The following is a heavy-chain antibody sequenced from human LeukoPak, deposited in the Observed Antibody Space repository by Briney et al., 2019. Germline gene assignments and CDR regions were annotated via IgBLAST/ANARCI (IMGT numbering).Heavy chain of an antibody. Sequence: PGGFLRLSCAASGFTFSNYAMSWVRQAPGKGLEWVSAISGSGGSTYYADSVKGRFTISRDNAKNSLYLQMNSLRAEDTAVYYCPLELGEGFDYWGQGTLVTVSS. CDR1: GFTFSNYA. CDR2: ISGSGGST. D-gene: IGHD1-7*01. V-gene: IGHV3-23*01. J-gene: IGHJ4*02. CDR3: PLELGEGFDY.